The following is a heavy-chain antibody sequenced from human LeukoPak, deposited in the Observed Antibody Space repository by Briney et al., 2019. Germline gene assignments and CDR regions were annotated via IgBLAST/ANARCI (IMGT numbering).Heavy chain of an antibody. V-gene: IGHV1-46*01. CDR1: GYIFTTYY. Sequence: ASVKVSFKASGYIFTTYYMHWVRQAPGQGLEWMGVINPSGGSTTHAQNFQGRVTTTRDTSTSTVYMELSSLRSEDTAVYYCARGDHDAGGRELPIDYWGQGTLVTVSS. CDR2: INPSGGST. J-gene: IGHJ4*02. CDR3: ARGDHDAGGRELPIDY. D-gene: IGHD4-23*01.